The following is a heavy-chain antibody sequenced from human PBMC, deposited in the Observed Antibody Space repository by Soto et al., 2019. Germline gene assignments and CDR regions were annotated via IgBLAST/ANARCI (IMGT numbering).Heavy chain of an antibody. D-gene: IGHD3-3*01. CDR2: IRSKAYGGTT. CDR3: TREALYEVTSAFDI. J-gene: IGHJ3*02. CDR1: GFTFGDYA. Sequence: GGSLRLSCTASGFTFGDYAMSWFRQAPGKGLEWVGFIRSKAYGGTTEYAASVKGRFTISRDDSKSIAYLQMNSLKTEDTAVYYCTREALYEVTSAFDIWGQGTMVTVSS. V-gene: IGHV3-49*03.